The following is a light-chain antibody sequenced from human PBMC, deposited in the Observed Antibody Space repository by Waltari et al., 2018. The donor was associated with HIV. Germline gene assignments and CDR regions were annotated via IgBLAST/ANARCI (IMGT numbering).Light chain of an antibody. CDR1: PGLVNRRHC. CDR2: DSN. V-gene: IGLV7-46*01. CDR3: LLSYDGDVV. Sequence: QPVVIQEPSLTVSPGGTVILTCASSPGLVNRRHCPYWFQQRPGQAPKTLIFDSNNRYSWTPARFTGSFLGGKAALTLTGAQPEDDADYYCLLSYDGDVVFGGGTKLTVL. J-gene: IGLJ2*01.